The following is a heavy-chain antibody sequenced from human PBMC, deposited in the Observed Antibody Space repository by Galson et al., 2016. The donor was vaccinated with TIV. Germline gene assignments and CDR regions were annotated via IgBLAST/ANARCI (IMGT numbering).Heavy chain of an antibody. V-gene: IGHV1-46*01. CDR1: GYSFITDD. CDR2: INPDGGDT. Sequence: SVKVSCKASGYSFITDDINWVRQAPGEGLEWMGIINPDGGDTNYTQKFQGRVIMTRDMSTTTVYMELSSLRSEDTAIYFCARAAPDQHFDYWGQGSLVTVSS. CDR3: ARAAPDQHFDY. J-gene: IGHJ4*02.